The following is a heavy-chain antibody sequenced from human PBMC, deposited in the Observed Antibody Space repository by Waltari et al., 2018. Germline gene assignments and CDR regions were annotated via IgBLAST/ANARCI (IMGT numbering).Heavy chain of an antibody. CDR3: ARSGIAAAWGAFDL. V-gene: IGHV1-45*02. D-gene: IGHD6-13*01. CDR1: GYTFTYRY. CDR2: ITHFNVTT. J-gene: IGHJ3*01. Sequence: QMQLVQSGAEVKKTGSSVKVSCKASGYTFTYRYLHWVRQAPGQALEWMGWITHFNVTTNYAQKFQYRVTMTRDRSMSTAYMELSSLRSEDTAMYYCARSGIAAAWGAFDLWGQGTMVTVSS.